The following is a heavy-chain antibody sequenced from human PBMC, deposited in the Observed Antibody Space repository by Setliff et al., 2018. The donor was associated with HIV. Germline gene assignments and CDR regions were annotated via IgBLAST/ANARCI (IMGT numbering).Heavy chain of an antibody. CDR1: GDIINRYA. D-gene: IGHD3-3*01. Sequence: SVKVSCKASGDIINRYAISWVRQAPGQGREWMGGIIPLFGVANYAQMFQGRVTFTADESTRTAYMELSSLISEDTAVYYCARVPEIQLSGLVTSWGAFDVWGQGTRVTVSS. J-gene: IGHJ3*01. V-gene: IGHV1-69*13. CDR3: ARVPEIQLSGLVTSWGAFDV. CDR2: IIPLFGVA.